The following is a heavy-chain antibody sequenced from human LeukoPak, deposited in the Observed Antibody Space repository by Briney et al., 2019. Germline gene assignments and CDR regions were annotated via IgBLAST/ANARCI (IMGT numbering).Heavy chain of an antibody. V-gene: IGHV3-30*04. Sequence: GGSLRLSCAASGFTFSSYAMHWVRQAPGKGLEGVAVISYDGSNKYYADSVKGRFTISRDNSKNTLYLQMNSLRAEDTAVYYCARDGKHIVVVTHPFHYFDYWGQGTLVTVSS. CDR3: ARDGKHIVVVTHPFHYFDY. J-gene: IGHJ4*02. CDR1: GFTFSSYA. D-gene: IGHD2-21*02. CDR2: ISYDGSNK.